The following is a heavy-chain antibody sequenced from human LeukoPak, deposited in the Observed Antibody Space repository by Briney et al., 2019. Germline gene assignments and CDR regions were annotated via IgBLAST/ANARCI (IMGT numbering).Heavy chain of an antibody. V-gene: IGHV3-21*01. CDR3: ASSQLRFLEWLADY. D-gene: IGHD3-3*01. CDR1: GFTFSSYS. Sequence: PGGSLRLSCAASGFTFSSYSMNWVRQAPGKGLEWVSSISSSSSYIYYADSVKGRFTISRDNAKNSLYLQMNSLRAEDTAVYYCASSQLRFLEWLADYWGQGTLVTVSS. J-gene: IGHJ4*02. CDR2: ISSSSSYI.